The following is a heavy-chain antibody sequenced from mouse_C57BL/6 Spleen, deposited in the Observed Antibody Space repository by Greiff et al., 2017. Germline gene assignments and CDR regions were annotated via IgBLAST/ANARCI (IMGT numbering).Heavy chain of an antibody. Sequence: QVQLQQPGAELVMPGASVKLSCKASGYTFTSYWMHWVKQRPGQGLEWIGEIDPSDSYTNYNQKFKGKSTLTVDKSSSTAYMQLSSLTSEDSAVYYCARGSGTTWYYAMDYWGQGTSVTVSS. D-gene: IGHD1-3*01. CDR2: IDPSDSYT. CDR1: GYTFTSYW. CDR3: ARGSGTTWYYAMDY. J-gene: IGHJ4*01. V-gene: IGHV1-69*01.